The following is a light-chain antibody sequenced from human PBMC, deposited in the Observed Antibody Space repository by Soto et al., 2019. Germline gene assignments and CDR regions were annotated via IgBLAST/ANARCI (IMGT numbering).Light chain of an antibody. CDR3: CSYAGSSTQSYV. CDR2: EVS. Sequence: VLNQPASGTGSTGQSITISCTGTNSDVGSYNLVSWYQQHPGKAPKVIIYEVSERPSGVSDRFSGSKSGNTASLMISGLQAEDEADYYCCSYAGSSTQSYVFGSGTKVTVL. V-gene: IGLV2-23*02. CDR1: NSDVGSYNL. J-gene: IGLJ1*01.